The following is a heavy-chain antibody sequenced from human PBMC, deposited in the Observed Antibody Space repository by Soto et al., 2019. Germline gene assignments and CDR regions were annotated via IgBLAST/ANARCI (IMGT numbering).Heavy chain of an antibody. V-gene: IGHV1-69*13. J-gene: IGHJ4*02. CDR1: GGTFSSYA. CDR3: ARVPGSSYGDYPTDLDY. D-gene: IGHD4-17*01. Sequence: SVKVSCKASGGTFSSYAISWVRQAPGQGLEWMGGIIPIFGTANYAQKFQGRVTITADESTSTAYMELSSLRSEDTAVYYCARVPGSSYGDYPTDLDYWGQGTLVTVSS. CDR2: IIPIFGTA.